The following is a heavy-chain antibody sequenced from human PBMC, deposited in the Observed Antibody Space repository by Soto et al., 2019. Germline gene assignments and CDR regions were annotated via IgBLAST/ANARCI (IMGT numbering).Heavy chain of an antibody. CDR3: ARGTPAGDFWSGYCDY. CDR2: INPSGGST. D-gene: IGHD3-3*01. CDR1: GYTFTSYY. J-gene: IGHJ4*02. V-gene: IGHV1-46*03. Sequence: QVQLVQSGAEVKKPGASVKVSCKASGYTFTSYYMHWVRQAPGQGLEWVGIINPSGGSTCYAQKFQGRVTMTRDTSTSTVYMELSSLRSEDTAVYYCARGTPAGDFWSGYCDYWGQGTLVSVSS.